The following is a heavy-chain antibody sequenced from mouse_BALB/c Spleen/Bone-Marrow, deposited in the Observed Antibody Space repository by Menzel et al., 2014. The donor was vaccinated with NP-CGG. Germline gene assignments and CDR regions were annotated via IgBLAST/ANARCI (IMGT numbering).Heavy chain of an antibody. D-gene: IGHD2-4*01. V-gene: IGHV14-3*02. Sequence: EVQLQQSGAELVKPRASVKLSCTASGFNIKDTYMHWVKQRPEQGLEWIGRIDPASGNTKYDPKFQGKATITADTSSNTAYLQLSSLTSEDTAVYYCATMITDWYFDVWGAGTTVTVSS. J-gene: IGHJ1*01. CDR2: IDPASGNT. CDR3: ATMITDWYFDV. CDR1: GFNIKDTY.